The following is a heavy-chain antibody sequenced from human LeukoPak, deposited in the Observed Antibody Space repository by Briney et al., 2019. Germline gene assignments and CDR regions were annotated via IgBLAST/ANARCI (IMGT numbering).Heavy chain of an antibody. CDR1: GFIFRNYA. V-gene: IGHV3-23*01. J-gene: IGHJ6*03. D-gene: IGHD3-10*01. CDR2: ISGSGGAT. CDR3: AKRRKLSYGSGSYYYYYYMDV. Sequence: PGGSLRLSCAASGFIFRNYAMTWVRQAPGKGLEWLSGISGSGGATYYADSVKGQFTISGDNSKNTLYLQMNSLRAEDTAVYYCAKRRKLSYGSGSYYYYYYMDVWGKGTTVTVSS.